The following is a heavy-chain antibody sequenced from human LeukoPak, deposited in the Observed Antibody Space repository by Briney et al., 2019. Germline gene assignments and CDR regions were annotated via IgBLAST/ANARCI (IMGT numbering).Heavy chain of an antibody. V-gene: IGHV3-7*02. CDR2: IKQDGSAK. J-gene: IGHJ4*02. CDR3: ASGDHTDY. CDR1: GFTFTNYW. Sequence: GGSLRLSCTVSGFTFTNYWMTWVRQAPGKGLEWVANIKQDGSAKYYMDSVRGRFTVSSDNAKRSVYLLMNRLRAEDTALYYCASGDHTDYWGQGTLVTVSS.